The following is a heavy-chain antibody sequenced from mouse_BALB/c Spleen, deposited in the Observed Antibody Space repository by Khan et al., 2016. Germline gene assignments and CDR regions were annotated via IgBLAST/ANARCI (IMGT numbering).Heavy chain of an antibody. V-gene: IGHV1-7*01. CDR2: INPSTGYT. CDR1: GYTFTSYW. J-gene: IGHJ2*01. CDR3: ASSGYFDY. D-gene: IGHD3-1*01. Sequence: QVQLQQPGAELAKPGASVKMSCKASGYTFTSYWMHWVKQRPGQGLEWIGYINPSTGYTEYNQKFKDKATLTVDKSSSTAYMQLSSLTSEDSAVYYCASSGYFDYWGQGTTLTVSS.